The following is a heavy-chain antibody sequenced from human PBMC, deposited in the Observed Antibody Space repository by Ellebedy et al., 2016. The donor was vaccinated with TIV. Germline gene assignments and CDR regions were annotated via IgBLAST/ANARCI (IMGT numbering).Heavy chain of an antibody. D-gene: IGHD3-10*01. V-gene: IGHV1-2*02. Sequence: AASVKVSCKASGYTFTGYYMHWVRQAPGQGLEWMGWINPNSGGTNYAQKFQGRVTMTRDTSISTAYMELSRLGSDDTAVYYCARGQHYGSGKNWFDPWGQGTLVTVSS. CDR2: INPNSGGT. CDR1: GYTFTGYY. CDR3: ARGQHYGSGKNWFDP. J-gene: IGHJ5*02.